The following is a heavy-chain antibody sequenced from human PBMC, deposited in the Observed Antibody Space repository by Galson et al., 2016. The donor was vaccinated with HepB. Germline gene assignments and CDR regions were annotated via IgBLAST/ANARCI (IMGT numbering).Heavy chain of an antibody. D-gene: IGHD3-3*01. Sequence: SETLSLTCGVFGGTFNGYSWTWIRQPPGKGLEWIGEINHSGNTNYNPSLKSRVTLSVDMSKKQFTLELTSVTAADTAIYYCARGTYYDSATRFDPWGKGTLVTVAS. CDR3: ARGTYYDSATRFDP. J-gene: IGHJ5*02. CDR1: GGTFNGYS. V-gene: IGHV4-34*01. CDR2: INHSGNT.